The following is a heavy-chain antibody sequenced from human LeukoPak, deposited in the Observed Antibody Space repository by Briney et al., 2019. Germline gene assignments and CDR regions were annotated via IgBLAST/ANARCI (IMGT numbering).Heavy chain of an antibody. V-gene: IGHV4-59*08. CDR2: IYYSGST. CDR1: GGSISSYY. J-gene: IGHJ4*02. CDR3: ASANDYGDFDFDY. D-gene: IGHD4-17*01. Sequence: SETLSLTCTVSGGSISSYYWSWIRQPPGKGLEWIGYIYYSGSTNYNPSLKSRVTISVDTSKNQFSLKLSSVTAADTAVYYCASANDYGDFDFDYWGQGTLVTVSS.